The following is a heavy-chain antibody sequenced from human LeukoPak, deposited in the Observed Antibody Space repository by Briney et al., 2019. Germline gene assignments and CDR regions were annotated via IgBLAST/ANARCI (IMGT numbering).Heavy chain of an antibody. CDR3: AKRALNDSQSFDY. CDR2: IWYDGSNK. Sequence: GGSLRLSCAASGFIFSNYGMSWVRQAPGKGLEWVAVIWYDGSNKYYADSVKGRFTISRDNSKNTLYLQMNSLRAEDTAVYYCAKRALNDSQSFDYWGQGTLVTVSS. D-gene: IGHD3-9*01. V-gene: IGHV3-33*06. CDR1: GFIFSNYG. J-gene: IGHJ4*02.